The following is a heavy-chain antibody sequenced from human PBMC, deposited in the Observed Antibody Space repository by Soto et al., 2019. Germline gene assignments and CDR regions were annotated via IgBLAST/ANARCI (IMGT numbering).Heavy chain of an antibody. Sequence: ASVKVSCKASGYTFTGYYMHWVRQAPGQGLEWKGWINPNSGGTNYAQKFQGWVTMTRDTSISTAYMELSRLRSDDTAVYYCARADVDTAMAAYYYYGMDVWGQGTTVTVSS. CDR2: INPNSGGT. V-gene: IGHV1-2*04. J-gene: IGHJ6*02. CDR1: GYTFTGYY. D-gene: IGHD5-18*01. CDR3: ARADVDTAMAAYYYYGMDV.